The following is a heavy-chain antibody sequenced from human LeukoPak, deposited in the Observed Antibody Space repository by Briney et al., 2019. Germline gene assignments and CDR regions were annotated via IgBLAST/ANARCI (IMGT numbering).Heavy chain of an antibody. J-gene: IGHJ4*02. CDR1: GHTFTSYG. Sequence: GASVKVSCKASGHTFTSYGISWVRQAPGQGLEWMGWISAYNGNTNYAQKLQGRVTMTTDTSTSTAYMELRSLRSDDTAVYYCARAGYSSGWYLSDYWGQGTLVTVSS. CDR2: ISAYNGNT. CDR3: ARAGYSSGWYLSDY. D-gene: IGHD6-19*01. V-gene: IGHV1-18*01.